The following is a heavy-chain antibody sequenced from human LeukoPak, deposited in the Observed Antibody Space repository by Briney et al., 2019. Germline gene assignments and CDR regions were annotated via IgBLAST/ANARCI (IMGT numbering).Heavy chain of an antibody. CDR3: ARHESSSWYMY. Sequence: GESLQISCKGSGYRFTSYWIGWVRQMPGKGLEWMGIIYPGDSDTRYSPSFQGQVTISADKSISTAYLQWSSLKASDTAMYYCARHESSSWYMYWGQGTLVTVSS. CDR1: GYRFTSYW. J-gene: IGHJ4*02. CDR2: IYPGDSDT. V-gene: IGHV5-51*01. D-gene: IGHD6-13*01.